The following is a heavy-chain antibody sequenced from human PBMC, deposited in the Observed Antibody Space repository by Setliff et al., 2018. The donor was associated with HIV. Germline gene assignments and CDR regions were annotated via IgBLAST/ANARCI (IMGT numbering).Heavy chain of an antibody. CDR3: ARAGGPGYLDY. CDR1: GFIFSDHH. J-gene: IGHJ4*02. Sequence: LRLSCVASGFIFSDHHMDWVRQAPGKGLEWVANIKPDGSVKSYGDSVKGRITISRDNTKNSVFLQMNSLRSDDTAVYYCARAGGPGYLDYWGQGTLVTSPQ. CDR2: IKPDGSVK. V-gene: IGHV3-7*01. D-gene: IGHD3-10*01.